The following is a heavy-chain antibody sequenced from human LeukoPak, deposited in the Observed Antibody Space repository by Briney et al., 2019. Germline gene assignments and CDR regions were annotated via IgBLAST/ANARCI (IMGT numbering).Heavy chain of an antibody. CDR1: GITFSNYY. J-gene: IGHJ5*02. CDR2: ISGSGGST. V-gene: IGHV3-23*01. D-gene: IGHD2-21*02. CDR3: ARDRGAYCGGDCYLA. Sequence: GGSLRLSCAASGITFSNYYMTWIRQAPGKGLEWVSAISGSGGSTYYADSVKGRFTISRDNSKNTLYLQMNSLRAGDTAVYYCARDRGAYCGGDCYLAWGQGTLVTVSS.